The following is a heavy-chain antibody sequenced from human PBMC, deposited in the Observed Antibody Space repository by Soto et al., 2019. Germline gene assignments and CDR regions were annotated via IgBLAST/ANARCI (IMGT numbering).Heavy chain of an antibody. Sequence: ASVKVSCKVSGYTLTELSMQWVRQAPGKGLEWMGGFDPEDGETIYAQKFQGRVTMTEDTSTDTAYMELSSLRSEDTAVYYCATEKYSSGWYPLDYWGQGTLVTVSS. D-gene: IGHD6-19*01. V-gene: IGHV1-24*01. CDR2: FDPEDGET. J-gene: IGHJ4*02. CDR3: ATEKYSSGWYPLDY. CDR1: GYTLTELS.